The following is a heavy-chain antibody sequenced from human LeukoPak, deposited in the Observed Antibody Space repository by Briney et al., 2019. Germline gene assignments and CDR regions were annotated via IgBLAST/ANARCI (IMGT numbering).Heavy chain of an antibody. Sequence: GGSLRLSCAASGFTFSSYWMSWVRQAPGKGLEWVANIKQDGSEKDYVDSVKGRFTISRDNAKNSLYLQMNSLRAEDTAVYYCAREGYGDYRDAFDIWGQGTMVTVSS. CDR1: GFTFSSYW. V-gene: IGHV3-7*01. CDR2: IKQDGSEK. J-gene: IGHJ3*02. D-gene: IGHD4-17*01. CDR3: AREGYGDYRDAFDI.